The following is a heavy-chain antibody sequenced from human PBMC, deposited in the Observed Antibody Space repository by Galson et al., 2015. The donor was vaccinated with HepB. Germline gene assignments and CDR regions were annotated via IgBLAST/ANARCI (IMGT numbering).Heavy chain of an antibody. CDR2: ISYDGSNK. V-gene: IGHV3-30*18. Sequence: SLRLSCAASGFTFSSYGMHWVRQAPGKGLEWVAVISYDGSNKYYADSVKGRFTISRDNSKNTLYLQMNSLRAEDTAVYYCAKTDYGDYGVYYYGMDVWGQGTTVTVSS. CDR3: AKTDYGDYGVYYYGMDV. D-gene: IGHD4-17*01. J-gene: IGHJ6*02. CDR1: GFTFSSYG.